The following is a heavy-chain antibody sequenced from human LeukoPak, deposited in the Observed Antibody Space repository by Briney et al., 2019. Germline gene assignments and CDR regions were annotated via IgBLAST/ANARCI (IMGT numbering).Heavy chain of an antibody. Sequence: GGSLRLSCAASGFTFSSYAMSWVRQAPGKGLEWVSAISGSGGSTYYADSVKGRFTISRDNSKNTLYLQMNSLRAEDTAAYYCAKDPTSFSTYFDYWGQGTLVTVSS. CDR1: GFTFSSYA. J-gene: IGHJ4*02. CDR2: ISGSGGST. D-gene: IGHD3-3*02. CDR3: AKDPTSFSTYFDY. V-gene: IGHV3-23*01.